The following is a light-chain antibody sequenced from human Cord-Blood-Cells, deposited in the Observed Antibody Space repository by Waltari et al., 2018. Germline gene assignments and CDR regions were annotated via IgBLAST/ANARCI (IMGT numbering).Light chain of an antibody. V-gene: IGKV3-11*01. CDR2: NAA. CDR1: PSVSSY. Sequence: EIVLTQSPATLSLSPGERATLSCRASPSVSSYLAWYQQKPGQAPRLLIYNAATRATGIPARFSGRGSGTDFTLTISSLAPEDFAVYYCQQRSNWPPLNFGGGTKVELK. J-gene: IGKJ4*01. CDR3: QQRSNWPPLN.